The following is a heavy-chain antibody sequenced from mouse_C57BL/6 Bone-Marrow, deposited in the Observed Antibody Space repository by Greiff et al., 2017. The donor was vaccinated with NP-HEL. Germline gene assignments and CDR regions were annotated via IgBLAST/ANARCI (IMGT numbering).Heavy chain of an antibody. CDR3: ARSHYGYEDY. D-gene: IGHD2-2*01. CDR2: IHPNSGST. CDR1: GYTFTSYW. J-gene: IGHJ2*01. Sequence: QVQLQQSGAELVKPGASVKLSCKASGYTFTSYWMHWVKQRPGQGLEWIGMIHPNSGSTNYNEKFKSKATLTVDKSSSTAYMQLSSLTSEDSAVYYCARSHYGYEDYWGQGTTLTVSS. V-gene: IGHV1-64*01.